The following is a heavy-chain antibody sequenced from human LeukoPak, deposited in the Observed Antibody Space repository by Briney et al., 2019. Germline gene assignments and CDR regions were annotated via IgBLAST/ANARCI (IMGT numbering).Heavy chain of an antibody. V-gene: IGHV1-24*01. CDR2: FDPEDGET. CDR3: ATVRTVVTFPHFDY. D-gene: IGHD4-23*01. J-gene: IGHJ4*02. Sequence: ASVKVSCKVSGYTLTELSMHWVRQAPGKGLEWMGGFDPEDGETIYAQKFQGRVTMTEDTSTDTAYMELSSLRSEDTAVYYCATVRTVVTFPHFDYWGQGTLVTVSS. CDR1: GYTLTELS.